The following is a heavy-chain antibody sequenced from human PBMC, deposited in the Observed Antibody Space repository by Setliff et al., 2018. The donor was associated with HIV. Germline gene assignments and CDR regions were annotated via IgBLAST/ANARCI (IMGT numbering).Heavy chain of an antibody. Sequence: ASVKVSCKASGYTFTSYDINWVRQATGQGLEWMGWMNPNSGNTGYAQKFQGRVTMTRNTSISTAYMELSSLRAEDTAVYYCARGIGISSSWDSLGWYNWFDPWGQGTLVTVSS. CDR3: ARGIGISSSWDSLGWYNWFDP. V-gene: IGHV1-8*01. J-gene: IGHJ5*02. D-gene: IGHD6-13*01. CDR2: MNPNSGNT. CDR1: GYTFTSYD.